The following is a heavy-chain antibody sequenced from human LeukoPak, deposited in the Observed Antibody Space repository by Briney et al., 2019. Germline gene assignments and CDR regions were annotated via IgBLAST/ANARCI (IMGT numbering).Heavy chain of an antibody. V-gene: IGHV1-46*01. Sequence: ASVKVTCNASGYTFTSYYMHWVRQAPGQGLEWMGIINPSGGSTSYAQEFQGRITMTRDTSTCTVYMELSSLRSEDTAVYYCARDFHDSGGPPRNFQHWGQGTLVTVSS. CDR3: ARDFHDSGGPPRNFQH. CDR2: INPSGGST. CDR1: GYTFTSYY. D-gene: IGHD3-22*01. J-gene: IGHJ1*01.